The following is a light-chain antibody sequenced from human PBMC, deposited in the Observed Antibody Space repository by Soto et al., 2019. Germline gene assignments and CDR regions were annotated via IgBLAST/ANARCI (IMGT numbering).Light chain of an antibody. CDR3: QQYNNWPRT. CDR2: GAS. CDR1: QIISRN. J-gene: IGKJ2*01. V-gene: IGKV3-15*01. Sequence: EIVMTQSPATLSVSPGEGATLSCRVSQIISRNLAWYQQIPGQAPRLLIYGASARATGIPARFSGSGSGTEFTLTISSLQSEDFAVYYCQQYNNWPRTFGQGTKLEIK.